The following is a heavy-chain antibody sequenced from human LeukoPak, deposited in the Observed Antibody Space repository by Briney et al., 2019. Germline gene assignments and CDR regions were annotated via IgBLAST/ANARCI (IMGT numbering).Heavy chain of an antibody. Sequence: PSQTLSLTCTVSGGSISSGGYYWSWIRQPPGKGLEWIGYIYYSGSTNYNPSLKSRVTISVDTSKNQFSLKLSSVTAAHTAVYYCARVRGPGTFDYWGQGTLVTVSS. CDR3: ARVRGPGTFDY. J-gene: IGHJ4*02. CDR1: GGSISSGGYY. CDR2: IYYSGST. D-gene: IGHD1-1*01. V-gene: IGHV4-61*08.